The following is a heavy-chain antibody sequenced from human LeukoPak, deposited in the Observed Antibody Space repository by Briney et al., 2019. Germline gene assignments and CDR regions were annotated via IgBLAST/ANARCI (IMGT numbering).Heavy chain of an antibody. CDR3: ARDDVAWNDVHWFDP. CDR2: ISSTTTYI. J-gene: IGHJ5*02. CDR1: GFTFSYYT. D-gene: IGHD1-1*01. V-gene: IGHV3-21*01. Sequence: GGSLRLSCAASGFTFSYYTMTWVRQAPGKGLEWVSSISSTTTYIYYADSVKGRFTISRDNAKNSLYLQMSSLRAEDTAVYYCARDDVAWNDVHWFDPWGQGTLVTVSS.